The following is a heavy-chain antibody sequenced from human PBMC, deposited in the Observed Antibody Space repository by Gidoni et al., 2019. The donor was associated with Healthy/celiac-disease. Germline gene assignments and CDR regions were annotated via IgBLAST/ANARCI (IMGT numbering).Heavy chain of an antibody. D-gene: IGHD3-10*01. Sequence: GNTNYAQKLQGRVTMTTDTSTSTAYMELRSLRSDDTAVYYCARMYYYGSGGAFDIWGQGTMVTVSS. CDR2: GNT. CDR3: ARMYYYGSGGAFDI. J-gene: IGHJ3*02. V-gene: IGHV1-18*01.